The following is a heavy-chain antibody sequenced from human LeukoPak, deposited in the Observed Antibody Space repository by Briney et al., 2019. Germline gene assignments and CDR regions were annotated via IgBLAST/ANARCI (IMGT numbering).Heavy chain of an antibody. CDR2: ISHSSGST. Sequence: AASVRVSCKASGYTFTKYYIHWVRQAPGQGLEGMGVISHSSGSTTYAQKFQGRVTMPRDTSTTTVYMEVTSLRYEDTAVYYCARDGETITAGGNSIYFDYCGQGTLVTVSS. V-gene: IGHV1-46*01. J-gene: IGHJ4*02. D-gene: IGHD6-13*01. CDR3: ARDGETITAGGNSIYFDY. CDR1: GYTFTKYY.